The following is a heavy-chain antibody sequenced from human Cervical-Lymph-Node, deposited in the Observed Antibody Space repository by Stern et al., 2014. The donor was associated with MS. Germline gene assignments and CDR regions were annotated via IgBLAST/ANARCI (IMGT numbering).Heavy chain of an antibody. J-gene: IGHJ4*02. V-gene: IGHV1-46*01. CDR1: GYKFTNYY. CDR3: ASGRLGY. CDR2: INPSGDST. Sequence: MQLVESGAEVKKPGASVKISCKAPGYKFTNYYIHWMRQAPGQGPEWMGMINPSGDSTTYAQKFQGGVSMTMDTSTSTVYMELSRLRSEDAAVYYCASGRLGYWGQGTQVTVSS.